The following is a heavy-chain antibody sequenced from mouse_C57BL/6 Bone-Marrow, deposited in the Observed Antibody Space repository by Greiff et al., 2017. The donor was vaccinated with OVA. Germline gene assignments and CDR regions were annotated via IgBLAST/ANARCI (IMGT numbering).Heavy chain of an antibody. CDR2: IYPRSGNT. Sequence: QVQLQHSGAELARPGASVKLSCKASGYTFTSYGISWVKQRTGQGLEWIGEIYPRSGNTYYNEKFKGKATLTADKSSSTAYMELRSLTSEDSAVYFCATARVTTSFDYWGQGTTLTVSS. CDR1: GYTFTSYG. D-gene: IGHD2-2*01. J-gene: IGHJ2*01. V-gene: IGHV1-81*01. CDR3: ATARVTTSFDY.